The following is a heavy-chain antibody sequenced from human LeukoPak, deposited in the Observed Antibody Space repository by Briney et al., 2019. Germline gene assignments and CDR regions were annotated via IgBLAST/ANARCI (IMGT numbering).Heavy chain of an antibody. J-gene: IGHJ4*01. V-gene: IGHV3-53*01. CDR3: ARGIYGPYYFDY. Sequence: GGSLRLSCAASGFTVSRYYMSWVRQAPGKGLEWVSTIYSAGGAYYADSVTGRFSISRDNSNNTLCLHMNSLRAEDTAVYYCARGIYGPYYFDYWGQGTLVTVSS. CDR1: GFTVSRYY. CDR2: IYSAGGA. D-gene: IGHD2/OR15-2a*01.